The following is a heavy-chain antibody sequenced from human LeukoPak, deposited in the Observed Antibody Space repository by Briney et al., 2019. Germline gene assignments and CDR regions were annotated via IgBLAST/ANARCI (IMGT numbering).Heavy chain of an antibody. V-gene: IGHV3-23*01. CDR2: INGSGGST. D-gene: IGHD3-3*01. J-gene: IGHJ4*02. CDR3: ASYYDFWSGYYTYYFDY. CDR1: GFTFSSYA. Sequence: PGGSLRLSCAASGFTFSSYAMSWVRQAPGKGLEWVSDINGSGGSTYYADSVKGRFTISRDNAKNSLYLQMNSLRAEDTAVYYCASYYDFWSGYYTYYFDYWGQGTLVTVSS.